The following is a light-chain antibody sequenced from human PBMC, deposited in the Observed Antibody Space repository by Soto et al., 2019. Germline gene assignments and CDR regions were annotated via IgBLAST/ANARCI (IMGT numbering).Light chain of an antibody. CDR1: QDMSNY. V-gene: IGKV1-9*01. CDR3: QRLSHA. Sequence: IQLTQSPSSLSASVGDRVTITCRAGQDMSNYLAWYQQKPGKAPKLLIYAASTLQSGVPSRFSGSGSGTDFTLTISSLQPDDFATYYCQRLSHAFGGGTKVDIK. CDR2: AAS. J-gene: IGKJ4*01.